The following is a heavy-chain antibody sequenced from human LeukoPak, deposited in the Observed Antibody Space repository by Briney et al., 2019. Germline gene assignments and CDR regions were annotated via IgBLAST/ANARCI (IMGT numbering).Heavy chain of an antibody. CDR2: IYSDGTT. J-gene: IGHJ4*02. V-gene: IGHV3-53*01. Sequence: PGGSLRLSCAASGFTVSDNYMTWVRQAPGKGLEWVSVIYSDGTTNYADSVKGRFTISRDNSKNTLHLQMNSLRAEDTAVYYCARDRYDFWSGTLDYWGQGTLVTVSS. D-gene: IGHD3-3*01. CDR1: GFTVSDNY. CDR3: ARDRYDFWSGTLDY.